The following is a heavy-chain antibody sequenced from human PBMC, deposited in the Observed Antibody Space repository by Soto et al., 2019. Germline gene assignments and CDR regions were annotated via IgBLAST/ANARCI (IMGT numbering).Heavy chain of an antibody. CDR2: ISSSSSTI. D-gene: IGHD2-15*01. Sequence: GGTLRLSCAASGFTFSSYSMNWVRQAPGKGLEWVSYISSSSSTIYYADSVKGRFTISRDNAKNSLYLQMNSLRAEDTAVYYCARDFENIVVVVANWAFDIWGQGTMVTVSS. J-gene: IGHJ3*02. CDR3: ARDFENIVVVVANWAFDI. V-gene: IGHV3-48*01. CDR1: GFTFSSYS.